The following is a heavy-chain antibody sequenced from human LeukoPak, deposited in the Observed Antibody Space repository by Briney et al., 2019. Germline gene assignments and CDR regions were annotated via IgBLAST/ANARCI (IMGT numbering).Heavy chain of an antibody. J-gene: IGHJ4*02. CDR2: ISDTGGST. Sequence: PGRSLRPSCAASGFTYRNYAMSWVRQAPGKGLEWVSAISDTGGSTYYADSVKGRFTISRDNSKNTLYLQMNSLRADDTAIYYCAKGSRSARPYYFDYWGQGTLVTVSS. CDR3: AKGSRSARPYYFDY. V-gene: IGHV3-23*01. CDR1: GFTYRNYA. D-gene: IGHD6-6*01.